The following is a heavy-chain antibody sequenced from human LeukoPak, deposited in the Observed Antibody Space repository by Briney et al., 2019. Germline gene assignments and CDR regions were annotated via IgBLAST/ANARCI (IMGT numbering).Heavy chain of an antibody. CDR1: GGTFSSYA. V-gene: IGHV1-69*13. CDR3: ARDGAAAGGSFQH. D-gene: IGHD6-13*01. Sequence: ASVKVSCKASGGTFSSYAISWVRQAPGQGLEWMGGITPIFGTANYAQKFQGRVTITADESTSTAYMELSSLRSEDTAVYYCARDGAAAGGSFQHWGQGTLVTVSS. J-gene: IGHJ1*01. CDR2: ITPIFGTA.